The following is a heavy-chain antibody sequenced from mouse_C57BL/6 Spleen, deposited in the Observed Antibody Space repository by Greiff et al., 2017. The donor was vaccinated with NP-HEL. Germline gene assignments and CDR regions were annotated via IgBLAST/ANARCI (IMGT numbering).Heavy chain of an antibody. V-gene: IGHV6-3*01. CDR2: IRLKSDNYAT. Sequence: EVKVEESGGGLVQPGGSMKLSCVASGFTFSNYWMNWVRQSPEKGLEWVAQIRLKSDNYATHYAESVKGRFTISRDDSKSSVYLQMNNLRAEDTGIYYCTKTARAYWGQGTLVTVSA. J-gene: IGHJ3*01. D-gene: IGHD3-2*01. CDR3: TKTARAY. CDR1: GFTFSNYW.